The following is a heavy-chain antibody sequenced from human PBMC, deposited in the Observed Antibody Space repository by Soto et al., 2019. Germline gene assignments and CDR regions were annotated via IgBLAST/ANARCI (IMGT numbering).Heavy chain of an antibody. CDR3: AREWGYYYDSSGSYDY. V-gene: IGHV1-69*13. CDR1: GGTFSSYA. CDR2: IIPIFGTA. Sequence: SVKVSCKASGGTFSSYAISWVRQAPGQGLEWMGGIIPIFGTANYAQKFQGRVTITADESTSTAYMELSSLRSEDTAVYYCAREWGYYYDSSGSYDYWGQGTLVTVSS. D-gene: IGHD3-22*01. J-gene: IGHJ4*02.